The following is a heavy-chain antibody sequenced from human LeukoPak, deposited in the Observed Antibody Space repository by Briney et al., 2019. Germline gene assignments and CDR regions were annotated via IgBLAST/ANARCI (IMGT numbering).Heavy chain of an antibody. CDR1: GFTFSSYA. J-gene: IGHJ4*02. V-gene: IGHV3-64D*06. Sequence: GGSLRLSCSASGFTFSSYAMHWVRQAPGKGLEYVSAISSSGGSTYYADSVKGRFTISRDNSKNTLYLQMSSLRAEDTAVYYCVKRLRGYSGYDSTYFDYWGQGTLVTVSS. D-gene: IGHD5-12*01. CDR2: ISSSGGST. CDR3: VKRLRGYSGYDSTYFDY.